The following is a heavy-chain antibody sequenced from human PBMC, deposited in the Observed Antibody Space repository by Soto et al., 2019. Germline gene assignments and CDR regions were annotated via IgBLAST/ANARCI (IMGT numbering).Heavy chain of an antibody. CDR3: ARAIDFDF. V-gene: IGHV4-39*02. CDR1: GGDISSGDYY. J-gene: IGHJ4*02. CDR2: IYYVGST. Sequence: PSETLSLTCTVSGGDISSGDYYWAWIRQPPGKGLEWIASIYYVGSTFYNSSLESRVTISVDMSKNLFSLKLTSVTATETAVYYCARAIDFDFWGPGTLVTVSS.